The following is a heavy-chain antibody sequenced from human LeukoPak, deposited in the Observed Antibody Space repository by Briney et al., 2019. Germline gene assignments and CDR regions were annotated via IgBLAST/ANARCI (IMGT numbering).Heavy chain of an antibody. J-gene: IGHJ4*02. Sequence: GGSLRLSCAASGFTFRNYWMHWVRQAPGKGLVWVSRISPNGGSANYADSVKGRFTISRDNAKNTLYLQMNSLRGEDTAVYYCARGASSGYRIDYWAQGTLVTVSS. V-gene: IGHV3-74*01. D-gene: IGHD3-10*01. CDR1: GFTFRNYW. CDR2: ISPNGGSA. CDR3: ARGASSGYRIDY.